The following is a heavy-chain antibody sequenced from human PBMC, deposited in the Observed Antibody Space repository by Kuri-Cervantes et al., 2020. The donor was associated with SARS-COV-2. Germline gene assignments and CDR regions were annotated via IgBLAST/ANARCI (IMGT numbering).Heavy chain of an antibody. CDR1: GFTFSSYA. CDR3: ARGPYYDFWSGYLSVYYYYMDV. CDR2: FCGGGGST. Sequence: GESLKISCAAFGFTFSSYAMHWVRQAPGKGLEWVSSFCGGGGSTYYADSVKGRFIISRDNSKNTLYLQMNSLRAEDTAVYYCARGPYYDFWSGYLSVYYYYMDVWGKGTTVTVSS. D-gene: IGHD3-3*01. V-gene: IGHV3-23*01. J-gene: IGHJ6*03.